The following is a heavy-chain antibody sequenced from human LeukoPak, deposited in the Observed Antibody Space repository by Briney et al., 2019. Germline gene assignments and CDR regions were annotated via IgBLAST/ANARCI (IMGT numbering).Heavy chain of an antibody. CDR1: GGSISSSSYY. CDR3: ARDSESYSSSWSAPFDY. CDR2: IYYSGST. J-gene: IGHJ4*02. V-gene: IGHV4-39*07. D-gene: IGHD6-13*01. Sequence: TETLSLTCTVSGGSISSSSYYWGWIRQPPGKGLEWIGSIYYSGSTYYNPSLKSRVTISVDTSKNQFSLKLSSVTAADTAVYYCARDSESYSSSWSAPFDYWGQGTLVTVSS.